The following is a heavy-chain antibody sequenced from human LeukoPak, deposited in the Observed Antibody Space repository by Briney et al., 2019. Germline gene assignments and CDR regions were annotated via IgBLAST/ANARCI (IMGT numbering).Heavy chain of an antibody. CDR2: IYTSGYT. V-gene: IGHV4-4*07. Sequence: SETLSLTCTVSGDSLSSSYLSWVRQPAGKGLEWIGRIYTSGYTNYNPSLRSRVTLSVETSKNQFSLKLTSVTDADAAVYYCARDCSGGNCYLGVIDYWGQGTQVIVSS. CDR3: ARDCSGGNCYLGVIDY. D-gene: IGHD2-15*01. CDR1: GDSLSSSY. J-gene: IGHJ4*02.